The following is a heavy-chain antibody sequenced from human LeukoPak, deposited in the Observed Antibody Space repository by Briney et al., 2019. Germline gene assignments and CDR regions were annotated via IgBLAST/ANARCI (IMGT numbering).Heavy chain of an antibody. CDR1: GFTFSSYA. Sequence: GGSPRLSCAASGFTFSSYAMSWVRQAPGKGLEWVTAINDIGDTTKYADSVKGRFSISRDNSKNTLYLQFNSLRAEDTAVYHCTATYQTKPSYYYMGVWGKGTTVTVSS. CDR3: TATYQTKPSYYYMGV. J-gene: IGHJ6*03. D-gene: IGHD2-2*01. V-gene: IGHV3-23*01. CDR2: INDIGDTT.